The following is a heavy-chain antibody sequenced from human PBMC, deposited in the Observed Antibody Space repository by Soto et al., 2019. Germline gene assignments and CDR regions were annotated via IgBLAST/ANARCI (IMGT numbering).Heavy chain of an antibody. Sequence: ASVKVSCKASGYTFTSYGISWVRQAPGQRLEWMGWISAYNGNTNYAQKLQGRVAMTTDTSTSTAYMELRSLRSDDTAVYYCARVIVDYDFWSVYYMDVWGKGTTVTVSS. V-gene: IGHV1-18*01. CDR1: GYTFTSYG. J-gene: IGHJ6*03. CDR3: ARVIVDYDFWSVYYMDV. CDR2: ISAYNGNT. D-gene: IGHD3-3*01.